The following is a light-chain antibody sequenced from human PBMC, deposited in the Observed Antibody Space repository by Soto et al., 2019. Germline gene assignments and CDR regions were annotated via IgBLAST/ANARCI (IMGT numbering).Light chain of an antibody. CDR3: QQTYSTPYT. V-gene: IGKV1-39*01. Sequence: IHMTQSPSSLSASVGDRVTITCRASQRITTYSNWYQQKPGEAPKLLISTSGTLQRGVPSRFSGSGSGTDFTLTITSLQPADFATYFCQQTYSTPYTFGQGTQLEFK. CDR1: QRITTY. J-gene: IGKJ2*01. CDR2: TSG.